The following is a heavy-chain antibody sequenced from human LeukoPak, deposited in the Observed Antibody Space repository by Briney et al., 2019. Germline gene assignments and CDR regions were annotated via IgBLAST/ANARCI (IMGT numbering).Heavy chain of an antibody. J-gene: IGHJ4*02. Sequence: GGSLRLSCAASGFTFDDYGMSWVRQAPGKGLEWVSGINWNGGSTGYADSVKGRFTISRDNAKNSLYLQMNSLRAEDTALYYCAREGYHSSSWYFDYWGQGTLVTVSS. V-gene: IGHV3-20*04. CDR3: AREGYHSSSWYFDY. CDR1: GFTFDDYG. D-gene: IGHD6-13*01. CDR2: INWNGGST.